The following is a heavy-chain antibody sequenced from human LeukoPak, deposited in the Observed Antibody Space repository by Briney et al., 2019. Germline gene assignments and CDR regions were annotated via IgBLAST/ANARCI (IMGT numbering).Heavy chain of an antibody. CDR1: GESFSGYY. J-gene: IGHJ5*02. CDR3: ARGRRGSSSWYNWFDP. D-gene: IGHD6-13*01. V-gene: IGHV4-34*01. CDR2: INHSGST. Sequence: SETLSLTCAVYGESFSGYYWSWIRQPPGKGLEWIGEINHSGSTNYNPSLKSRVTISVDTSKNQFSLKLSSVTAADTAVYYCARGRRGSSSWYNWFDPWGQGTLVTVSS.